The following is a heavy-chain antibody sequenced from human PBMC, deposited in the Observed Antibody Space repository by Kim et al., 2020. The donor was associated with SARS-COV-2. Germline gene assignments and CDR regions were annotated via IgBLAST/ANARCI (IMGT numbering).Heavy chain of an antibody. D-gene: IGHD1-26*01. J-gene: IGHJ3*02. CDR3: ARIRVGATYAFDI. Sequence: YSTSLKTRLTISKDTSKNQVVLTMTNMDPVDTATYYCARIRVGATYAFDIWGQGTMVTVSS. V-gene: IGHV2-70*01.